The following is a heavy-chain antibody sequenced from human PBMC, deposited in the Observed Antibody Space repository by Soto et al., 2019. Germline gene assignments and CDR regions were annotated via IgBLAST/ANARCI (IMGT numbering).Heavy chain of an antibody. CDR3: ARGVLDA. Sequence: QVQLVESGGGMVQPGRSLRLSCATSGFTFSTYGMHWVRQAPGKGLEWVARIWYDGGKTFYADSVKGRFTISRDNSQNTLYLQMNSLGAEDTAVYYCARGVLDAWGQGTTVTVSS. D-gene: IGHD3-10*01. V-gene: IGHV3-33*01. J-gene: IGHJ6*02. CDR1: GFTFSTYG. CDR2: IWYDGGKT.